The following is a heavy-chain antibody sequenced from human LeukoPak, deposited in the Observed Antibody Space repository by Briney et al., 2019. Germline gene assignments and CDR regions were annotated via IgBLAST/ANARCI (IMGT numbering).Heavy chain of an antibody. CDR3: GTQRCSYRWGRYCHY. CDR2: INPNGGDT. D-gene: IGHD3-16*01. CDR1: GYTLTGFY. V-gene: IGHV1-2*02. J-gene: IGHJ4*02. Sequence: ASVKVSCQLSGYTLTGFYVEWERQAPGKGLEWMGWINPNGGDTKYAQKFQGRVTMTRDTSISTAYMELSRLRSDDTAVYYCGTQRCSYRWGRYCHYGGQGTLVTVSS.